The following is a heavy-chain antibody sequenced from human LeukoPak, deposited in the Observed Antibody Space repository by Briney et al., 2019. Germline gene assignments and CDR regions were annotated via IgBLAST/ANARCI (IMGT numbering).Heavy chain of an antibody. CDR3: AKDVGKWESLHFYDY. J-gene: IGHJ4*02. V-gene: IGHV3-23*01. D-gene: IGHD1-26*01. CDR1: GFTLSTNA. CDR2: ISGSGAST. Sequence: GGSLRLSCLTSGFTLSTNAMSWVRQAPGKGLEWISGISGSGASTYYADSVKGRFTISRDDSRNTLYLQMNSLRGDDTAVYYCAKDVGKWESLHFYDYWGQGTLVTVSS.